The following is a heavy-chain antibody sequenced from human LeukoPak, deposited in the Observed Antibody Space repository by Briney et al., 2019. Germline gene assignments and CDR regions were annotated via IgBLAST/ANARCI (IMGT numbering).Heavy chain of an antibody. CDR3: ARLGRTYYDFWSGP. V-gene: IGHV4-39*01. CDR1: GGSISSSTYY. Sequence: PSETLSLTCTVSGGSISSSTYYWGWIRPPPGKGREWIGTIYYRGSTYYNPSLKSRVTISVDTSKNQLSLKLTSVTAADTAVYYCARLGRTYYDFWSGPWGQGTLVTASS. J-gene: IGHJ5*02. CDR2: IYYRGST. D-gene: IGHD3-3*01.